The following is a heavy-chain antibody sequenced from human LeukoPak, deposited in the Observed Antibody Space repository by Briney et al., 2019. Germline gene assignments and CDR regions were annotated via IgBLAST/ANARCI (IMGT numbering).Heavy chain of an antibody. D-gene: IGHD2-8*01. CDR2: INSDGSST. CDR1: GFTFSSYW. CDR3: TSLGEPDIVLMVYPEDY. J-gene: IGHJ4*02. Sequence: PGGSLRLSCAASGFTFSSYWMRWVRQAPGKGLVWVSRINSDGSSTSYADSVKGRFTISRDNAKNTLYLQMNTLRAEDTAVYYCTSLGEPDIVLMVYPEDYWGQGTLVTVSS. V-gene: IGHV3-74*01.